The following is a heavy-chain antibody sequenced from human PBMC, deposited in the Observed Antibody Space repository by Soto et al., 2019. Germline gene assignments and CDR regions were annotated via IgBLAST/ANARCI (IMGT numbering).Heavy chain of an antibody. CDR2: ITSSGSFI. J-gene: IGHJ4*02. Sequence: FLRLSCAASGFTFSNSTMNWVRQAPGKGLEWVACITSSGSFIYYADSMKGRFTISRDDAKKSLYLQMNSLRAEDTAVYYCARVPAASDRTAFYYVSKFFYFDYWGRGTQVTVSS. D-gene: IGHD3-22*01. CDR3: ARVPAASDRTAFYYVSKFFYFDY. V-gene: IGHV3-21*01. CDR1: GFTFSNST.